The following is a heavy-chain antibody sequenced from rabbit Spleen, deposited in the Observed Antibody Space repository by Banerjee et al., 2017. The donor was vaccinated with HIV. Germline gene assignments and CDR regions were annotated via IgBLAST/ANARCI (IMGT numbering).Heavy chain of an antibody. V-gene: IGHV1S45*01. CDR2: INAVTGKA. Sequence: QEQLEESGGGLVKPEGSLTLTCKAYGFPFSNKVVMCWVRQAPGKGLEWIACINAVTGKAVYASWAKGRFTFSKTSSTTVTLQMTSLTAADTATYFCARDLASVVGWNFSLWGQGTLVTVS. CDR1: GFPFSNKVV. J-gene: IGHJ4*01. CDR3: ARDLASVVGWNFSL. D-gene: IGHD3-1*01.